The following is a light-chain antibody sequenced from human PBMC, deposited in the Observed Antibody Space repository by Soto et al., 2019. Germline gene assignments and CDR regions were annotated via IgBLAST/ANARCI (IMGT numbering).Light chain of an antibody. CDR1: QSISSY. V-gene: IGKV1-39*01. CDR3: QQHYSTLTCT. CDR2: AAS. Sequence: DIQMTQSPSSLSASVGDRVTITCRASQSISSYLNWYQQKPGKAPKLLIYAASSLQSGVPSRFNGSGSGTYFTLTISSLQHADFASCYCQQHYSTLTCTFGQGTKVEIK. J-gene: IGKJ1*01.